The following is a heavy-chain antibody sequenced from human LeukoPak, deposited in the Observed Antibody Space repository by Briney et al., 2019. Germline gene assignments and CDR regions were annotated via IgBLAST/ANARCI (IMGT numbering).Heavy chain of an antibody. CDR3: ARVVPAANTPGDQH. V-gene: IGHV1-18*01. D-gene: IGHD2-2*01. J-gene: IGHJ1*01. CDR1: GYTFTSYG. CDR2: ISAYNGNT. Sequence: ASVKDSCKASGYTFTSYGISWVRQAPGQGLEWMGWISAYNGNTNYAQKLQGRVTMTTDTSTSTAYMELRSLRSDDTAVYYCARVVPAANTPGDQHWGQGTLVTVSS.